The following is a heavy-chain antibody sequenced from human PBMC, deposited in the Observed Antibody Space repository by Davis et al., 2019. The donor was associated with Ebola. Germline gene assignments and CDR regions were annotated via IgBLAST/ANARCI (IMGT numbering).Heavy chain of an antibody. Sequence: PSETLSLTCTVSGGSISSYYWSWIRQPAGKGLEWIGRIYTSGSTNYNPSLKSRVTISVDTSKNQFSLKLSSVTAADTAVYYCARDLLSGSYDNWFDPWGQGTLVTVSS. J-gene: IGHJ5*02. V-gene: IGHV4-4*07. CDR1: GGSISSYY. CDR3: ARDLLSGSYDNWFDP. D-gene: IGHD1-26*01. CDR2: IYTSGST.